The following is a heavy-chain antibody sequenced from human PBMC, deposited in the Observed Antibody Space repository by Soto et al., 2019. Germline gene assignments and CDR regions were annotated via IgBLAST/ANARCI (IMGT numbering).Heavy chain of an antibody. V-gene: IGHV3-15*01. CDR2: IKSRTENETT. J-gene: IGHJ4*02. CDR3: VTVLPHANSWFDY. CDR1: GFTFSKVW. D-gene: IGHD2-2*01. Sequence: GGSLRPACAAGGFTFSKVWLGWVRQGAGEGREWVGRIKSRTENETTDYASPARGRFIISRDAAKNMLYLQLNSLQSEDTGVYYCVTVLPHANSWFDYWGQGTPVTVSS.